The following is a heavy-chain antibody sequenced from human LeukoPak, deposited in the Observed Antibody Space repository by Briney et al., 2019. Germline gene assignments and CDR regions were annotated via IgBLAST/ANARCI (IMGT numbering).Heavy chain of an antibody. J-gene: IGHJ3*02. D-gene: IGHD6-19*01. CDR1: GFTVSSNY. V-gene: IGHV3-66*02. Sequence: PGGSLRLSWAASGFTVSSNYMSWVRQAPGTVLEWVSVIYSGGSTYYADSVKGRFTISRDNSKNTLYLQMNSLRAEDTAVYYCARGLGIAVADIGEAFDIWGQGTMVTVSS. CDR3: ARGLGIAVADIGEAFDI. CDR2: IYSGGST.